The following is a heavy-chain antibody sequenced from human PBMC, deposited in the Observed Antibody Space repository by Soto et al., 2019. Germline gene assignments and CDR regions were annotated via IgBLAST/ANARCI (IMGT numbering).Heavy chain of an antibody. CDR3: ARGRGSLPSDIGYLDY. CDR2: IYYSGST. CDR1: GCSITSGGFF. J-gene: IGHJ4*02. V-gene: IGHV4-31*03. Sequence: SQTLSLTCIVSGCSITSGGFFCNWIRQHPEKGLEWIGYIYYSGSTYYNPSLSSRVAMSVDTSKNQFSLNLSSLTAADTAVYYCARGRGSLPSDIGYLDYWGLGTLVPVSS. D-gene: IGHD2-15*01.